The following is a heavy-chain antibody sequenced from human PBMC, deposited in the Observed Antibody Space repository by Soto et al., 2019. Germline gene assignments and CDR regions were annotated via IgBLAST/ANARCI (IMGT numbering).Heavy chain of an antibody. Sequence: ASVKVSCQASGYTFTSYGISWVRQAPGQGLEWMGWISAYNGNTNYAQKLQGRVTMTTDTSTSTAYMELRSLRSDDTAVYYCATSEWELPEYFQHWGQGTLVTVSS. CDR3: ATSEWELPEYFQH. D-gene: IGHD1-26*01. CDR2: ISAYNGNT. V-gene: IGHV1-18*04. CDR1: GYTFTSYG. J-gene: IGHJ1*01.